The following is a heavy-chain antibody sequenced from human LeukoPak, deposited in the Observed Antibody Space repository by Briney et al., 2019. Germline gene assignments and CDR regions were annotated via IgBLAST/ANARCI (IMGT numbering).Heavy chain of an antibody. CDR2: IYYSGST. CDR1: GGSISSSSYY. D-gene: IGHD6-19*01. CDR3: ARILLGFYSSGWPGAFDF. J-gene: IGHJ3*01. V-gene: IGHV4-39*07. Sequence: SETLSLTCTVSGGSISSSSYYWGWIRQPPGKGLEWIGAIYYSGSTYDNPSLKSRVTMSVDTSKNQFSLKLSSVTAADTAVYYCARILLGFYSSGWPGAFDFWGQGTMVTVSS.